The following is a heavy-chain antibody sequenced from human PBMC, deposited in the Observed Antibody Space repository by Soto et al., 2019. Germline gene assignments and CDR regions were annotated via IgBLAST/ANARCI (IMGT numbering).Heavy chain of an antibody. Sequence: EVHLLESGGGLVQPGESLRLSCTASRFTFRTYALSWVRQSPGKGLEWVSGISGSGVGTYYADSVKGRFTISRDNSTNTLYLQMTSLRAEDTAVYYCAKDARVGELRAFDYWGQGTLVTVSS. D-gene: IGHD1-26*01. CDR1: RFTFRTYA. CDR3: AKDARVGELRAFDY. CDR2: ISGSGVGT. J-gene: IGHJ4*02. V-gene: IGHV3-23*01.